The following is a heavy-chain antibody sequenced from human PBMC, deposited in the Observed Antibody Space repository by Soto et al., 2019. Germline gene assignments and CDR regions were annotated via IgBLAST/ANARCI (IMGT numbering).Heavy chain of an antibody. Sequence: SETRSLTCTVSGGSISSYYWSWIRQPPGKGLEWIGYIYYSGSTNYNPSLKSRVTISVDTSKNQFSLKLSSVTAADTAVYYCARGQFYYFDYWGQGTLVTSPQ. CDR1: GGSISSYY. D-gene: IGHD4-4*01. V-gene: IGHV4-59*01. CDR3: ARGQFYYFDY. CDR2: IYYSGST. J-gene: IGHJ4*02.